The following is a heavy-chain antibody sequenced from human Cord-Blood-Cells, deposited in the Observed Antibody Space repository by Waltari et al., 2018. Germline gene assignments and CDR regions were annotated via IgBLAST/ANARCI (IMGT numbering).Heavy chain of an antibody. J-gene: IGHJ3*02. V-gene: IGHV3-21*01. CDR2: ISSSSSYI. D-gene: IGHD5-18*01. CDR3: ARAWDTAMHAFDI. CDR1: GFTFSSHS. Sequence: EVQLVESGGGLVKPGGSLRLSCAASGFTFSSHSLNWVLQAPGKGLEWVSSISSSSSYIYYADSVKGRFTISRDNAKNSLYLQMNSLRAEDTAVYYCARAWDTAMHAFDIWGQGTMVTVSS.